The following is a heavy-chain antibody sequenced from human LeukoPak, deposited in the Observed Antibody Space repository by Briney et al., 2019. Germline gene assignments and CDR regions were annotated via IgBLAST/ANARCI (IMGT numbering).Heavy chain of an antibody. Sequence: PGGSLRLSCAASGFTFSSYAMSWVRQAPGKGLEWVSAISGSGGSTYYADSVKGRFTNSRDNSKNTLYLQMNSLRAEDTAVYYCAKDTYYYDSSGTLDYWGQGTLVTVSS. CDR3: AKDTYYYDSSGTLDY. CDR1: GFTFSSYA. CDR2: ISGSGGST. V-gene: IGHV3-23*01. J-gene: IGHJ4*02. D-gene: IGHD3-22*01.